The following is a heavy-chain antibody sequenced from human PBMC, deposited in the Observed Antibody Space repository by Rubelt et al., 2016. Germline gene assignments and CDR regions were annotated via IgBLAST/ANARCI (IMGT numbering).Heavy chain of an antibody. CDR2: ISSSSSYI. CDR3: ANTRSGSYGIGDV. J-gene: IGHJ6*02. D-gene: IGHD1-26*01. Sequence: EVQLLESGGGLVQPGGSLRLSCAASGFTFTTAGMTWIRQAPGKGLEWVSSISSSSSYIYYADSVKGRFTISRDNAKNSLYLQMNSLRAEDTAIYYCANTRSGSYGIGDVWGQGTTVTVSS. CDR1: GFTFTTAG. V-gene: IGHV3-21*04.